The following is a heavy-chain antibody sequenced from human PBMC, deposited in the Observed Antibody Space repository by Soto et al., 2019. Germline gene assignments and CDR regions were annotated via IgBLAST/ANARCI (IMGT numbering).Heavy chain of an antibody. CDR1: GGTFSSYA. J-gene: IGHJ4*01. V-gene: IGHV1-69*13. Sequence: SVKVSCKASGGTFSSYAFSWVRQAPGQGLEWMGGIIPISGSVFYAQKFQGRVTITADESTSTTYMELSGLRFEDTAVYYCARAPEYSSSSFDYWGQGTLVTVTS. CDR3: ARAPEYSSSSFDY. CDR2: IIPISGSV. D-gene: IGHD6-6*01.